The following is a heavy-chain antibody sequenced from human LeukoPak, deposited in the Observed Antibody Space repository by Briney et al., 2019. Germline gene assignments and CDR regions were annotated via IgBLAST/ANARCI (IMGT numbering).Heavy chain of an antibody. J-gene: IGHJ4*02. V-gene: IGHV4-59*08. CDR1: GGSISSYY. CDR3: ARAGYNYGFFNLDY. D-gene: IGHD5-18*01. Sequence: SETLSLTCTVSGGSISSYYWSWLRQPPGKGLEWIGYIYYSGNTNYNPSLKSRVTISVDTSKNQFSLKLSSVTAADTALYYCARAGYNYGFFNLDYWGQGTLVTVSS. CDR2: IYYSGNT.